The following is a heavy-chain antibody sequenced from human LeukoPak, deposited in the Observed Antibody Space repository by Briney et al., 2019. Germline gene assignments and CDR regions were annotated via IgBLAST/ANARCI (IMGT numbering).Heavy chain of an antibody. V-gene: IGHV3-23*01. D-gene: IGHD2-15*01. Sequence: GGSLRLSCAASGFTFSSYAMSWVRQAPGKGLEWVSAISGSGGSTYYADSVKGRFTISRDNSKNTLYLQMNSLRAEDTAVYYCAKDDGVLLYYYYMDVWGKGTTVTVSS. CDR2: ISGSGGST. CDR1: GFTFSSYA. CDR3: AKDDGVLLYYYYMDV. J-gene: IGHJ6*03.